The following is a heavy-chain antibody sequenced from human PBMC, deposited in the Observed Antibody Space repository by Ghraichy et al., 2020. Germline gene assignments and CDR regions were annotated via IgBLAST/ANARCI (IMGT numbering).Heavy chain of an antibody. V-gene: IGHV4-59*01. CDR3: ARDGGGSYDAFDI. J-gene: IGHJ3*02. Sequence: EALNISCTVSGGSISSYYWSWIRQPPGKGLEWIGYIYYSGSTNYNPSLKSRVTISVDTSKNQFSLKLSSVTAADTAVYYCARDGGGSYDAFDIWGQGTMVTVSS. D-gene: IGHD1-26*01. CDR1: GGSISSYY. CDR2: IYYSGST.